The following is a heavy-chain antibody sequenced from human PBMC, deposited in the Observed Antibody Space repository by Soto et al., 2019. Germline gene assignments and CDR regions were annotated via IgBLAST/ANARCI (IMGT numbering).Heavy chain of an antibody. CDR3: ARGLKDGYSPLGY. V-gene: IGHV1-3*01. D-gene: IGHD2-15*01. Sequence: ASVKVPCKASGYIFTSYGMHWVRQAPGQRLEWMGWINAGKGKTEYSQRFQGRVTITRDTSATTAYMELSSLRSEDTAVYYCARGLKDGYSPLGYWGQGTLVTVSS. CDR1: GYIFTSYG. J-gene: IGHJ4*02. CDR2: INAGKGKT.